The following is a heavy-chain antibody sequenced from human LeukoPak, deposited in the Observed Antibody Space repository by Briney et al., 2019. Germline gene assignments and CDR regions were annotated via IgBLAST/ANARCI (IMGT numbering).Heavy chain of an antibody. CDR3: ARAPFLSYYYYGMDV. Sequence: QPGGSLRLSCAASGFTVSSNYMSWVRQAPGKGLEWVSVIYSGGSTYYADSVKGRFTISRDNSKNTLYLQMNSLRAEDTAVYYCARAPFLSYYYYGMDVWGQGTTVTVSS. D-gene: IGHD3-3*02. CDR1: GFTVSSNY. V-gene: IGHV3-53*01. J-gene: IGHJ6*02. CDR2: IYSGGST.